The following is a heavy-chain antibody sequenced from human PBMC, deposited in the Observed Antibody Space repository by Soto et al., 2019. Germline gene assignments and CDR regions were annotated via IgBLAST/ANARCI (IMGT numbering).Heavy chain of an antibody. CDR3: ARLEGLATISYYFDF. CDR2: IYYRGNA. D-gene: IGHD3-3*01. Sequence: TSETLSLTCSVSDDSINSDKYYWGWIRQPPGKGLEWIGSIYYRGNAYHNPSLQTRVTISLDKSKSQFSLKLNSVTAADSAVYFCARLEGLATISYYFDFWGPGALVTVSS. J-gene: IGHJ4*01. V-gene: IGHV4-39*01. CDR1: DDSINSDKYY.